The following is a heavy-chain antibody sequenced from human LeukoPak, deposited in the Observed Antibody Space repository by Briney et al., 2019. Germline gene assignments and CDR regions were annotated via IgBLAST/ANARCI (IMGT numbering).Heavy chain of an antibody. CDR1: GFTFSNYG. CDR2: ISSSSSYI. J-gene: IGHJ3*02. D-gene: IGHD6-13*01. V-gene: IGHV3-21*01. Sequence: GGSLRLSCAASGFTFSNYGMHWVRQAPGKGLEWVSSISSSSSYIYYADSVKGRFTISRDNAKNSLYLQMNSLRAEDTAVYYCARVVSKQGQQLVLDAFDIWGQGTMVTVSS. CDR3: ARVVSKQGQQLVLDAFDI.